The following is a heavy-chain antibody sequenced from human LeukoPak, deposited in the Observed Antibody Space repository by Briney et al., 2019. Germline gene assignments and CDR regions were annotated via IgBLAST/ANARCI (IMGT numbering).Heavy chain of an antibody. V-gene: IGHV3-30*03. CDR3: ATGSDYYYAS. Sequence: GGSLRLSCVASGFTFTRNCMHWVRQAPGKGLEWVAAISHDGSNALYADSVKGRFTISRDDSKNTQYLQMNSLRIEDSAMYYCATGSDYYYASWGQGTLVTVSS. D-gene: IGHD3-3*01. CDR1: GFTFTRNC. CDR2: ISHDGSNA. J-gene: IGHJ5*02.